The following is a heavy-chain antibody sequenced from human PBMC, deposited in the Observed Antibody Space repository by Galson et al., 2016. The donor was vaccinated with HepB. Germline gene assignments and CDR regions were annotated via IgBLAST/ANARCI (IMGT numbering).Heavy chain of an antibody. CDR1: GYSFTAFA. D-gene: IGHD6-13*01. J-gene: IGHJ6*02. V-gene: IGHV7-4-1*02. CDR2: IIPNTGNA. CDR3: AIPAGQVSLYHYYYGMDV. Sequence: SVKVSCKASGYSFTAFAMNWVRQAPGQGLEWLGWIIPNTGNATYAQGFTGRFVFSLDTSVSTAFLEISSLKTEDTAVYFCAIPAGQVSLYHYYYGMDVWGQGTTVTVSS.